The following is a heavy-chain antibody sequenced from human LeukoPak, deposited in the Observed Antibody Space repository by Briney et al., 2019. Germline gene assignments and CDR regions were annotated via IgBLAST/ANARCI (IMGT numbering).Heavy chain of an antibody. CDR2: ISSSSSYI. Sequence: GGSLRLSCAASGFTFSSYSMNWVRQAPGKGLEWFSSISSSSSYIYYADSVKGRFTISRDNAKNSLYLQMNSLRAEDTAVYYCASGYDSSGYYYNYWGQGTLVTVSS. CDR1: GFTFSSYS. V-gene: IGHV3-21*01. J-gene: IGHJ4*02. CDR3: ASGYDSSGYYYNY. D-gene: IGHD3-22*01.